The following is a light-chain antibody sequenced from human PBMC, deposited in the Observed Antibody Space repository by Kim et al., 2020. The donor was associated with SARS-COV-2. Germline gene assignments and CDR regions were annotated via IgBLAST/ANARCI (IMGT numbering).Light chain of an antibody. J-gene: IGKJ2*01. Sequence: SPGDRTTLSSRASRSMSSGYFTRVQPEPGQAPRLLIYAASRRATGNPGRFNGSGSGADFNLNINKLGPEDSGSYFCHHLSSSPDYTFGQETKLE. CDR3: HHLSSSPDYT. V-gene: IGKV3-20*01. CDR1: RSMSSGY. CDR2: AAS.